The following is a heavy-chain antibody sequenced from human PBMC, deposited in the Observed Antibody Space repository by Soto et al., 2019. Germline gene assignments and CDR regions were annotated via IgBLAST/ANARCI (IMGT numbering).Heavy chain of an antibody. CDR2: IFYDGYT. J-gene: IGHJ4*02. CDR1: GDSISGSPYF. D-gene: IGHD6-13*01. V-gene: IGHV4-39*01. Sequence: QLQLQESGPGLVMPSETLSLTCTVSGDSISGSPYFWGWIRQPPGKRLEWIGRIFYDGYTLYTPSLRRRVTISVDTSKNQFSLKLASVAAADTATYFCARLQAAVPHYWGQGTLVTVSS. CDR3: ARLQAAVPHY.